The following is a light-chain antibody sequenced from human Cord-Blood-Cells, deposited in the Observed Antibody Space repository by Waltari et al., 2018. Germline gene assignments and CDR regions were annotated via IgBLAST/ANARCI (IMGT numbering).Light chain of an antibody. CDR1: KLGDKY. CDR2: QDS. J-gene: IGLJ3*02. V-gene: IGLV3-1*01. Sequence: SYELTQPPSVSVSPGQTASITCSGDKLGDKYACWYQQKPGQTPVLVLYQDSKRPSGIPERFSGSKSGNTAPLTISGTQAMDEADYYCQAWDSSTAVFGGGTKLTVL. CDR3: QAWDSSTAV.